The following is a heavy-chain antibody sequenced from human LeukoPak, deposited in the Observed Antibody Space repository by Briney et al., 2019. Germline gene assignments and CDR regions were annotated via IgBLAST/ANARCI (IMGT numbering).Heavy chain of an antibody. CDR2: ISGSGGST. CDR3: ANETGYSGYDYGDY. CDR1: GFTFSSYA. Sequence: TGGSLRLSCAASGFTFSSYAMSWVRQAPGKGLEWVSGISGSGGSTYYADSVKGRFTISRDNSKNTLYLQMNSLRAEDTAVYYCANETGYSGYDYGDYWGQGTLVTVSS. J-gene: IGHJ4*02. D-gene: IGHD5-12*01. V-gene: IGHV3-23*01.